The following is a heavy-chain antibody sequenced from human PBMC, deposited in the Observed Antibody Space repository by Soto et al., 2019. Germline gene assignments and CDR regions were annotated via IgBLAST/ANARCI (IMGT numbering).Heavy chain of an antibody. J-gene: IGHJ2*01. CDR1: GGFTTNYY. D-gene: IGHD5-18*01. V-gene: IGHV4-4*07. Sequence: QVQLQESGPGLVKPSETLSLTATVSGGFTTNYYWSWLRQPAGKGLKCIGSIYGSGRTNYKPSLKNRVTMSVSLNQMSLSLTSVTAADTAVYYCARDFDVNTALDYWYFDLWGRGALVTVSS. CDR3: ARDFDVNTALDYWYFDL. CDR2: IYGSGRT.